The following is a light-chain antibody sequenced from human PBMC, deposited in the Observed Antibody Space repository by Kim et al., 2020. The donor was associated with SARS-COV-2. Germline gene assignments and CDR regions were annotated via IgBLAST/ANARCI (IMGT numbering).Light chain of an antibody. CDR3: QSWGTGIQV. V-gene: IGLV4-69*01. Sequence: QLVLTQSPSASASLGASVKLTCTLSSGHSSFAIAWHQQQPEKGPRFLMKLKSDGSHTKGDGIPDRFSGSSSGAERYLTISSLQSDDEADYYCQSWGTGIQVFGGGTQLTVL. CDR1: SGHSSFA. J-gene: IGLJ3*02. CDR2: LKSDGSH.